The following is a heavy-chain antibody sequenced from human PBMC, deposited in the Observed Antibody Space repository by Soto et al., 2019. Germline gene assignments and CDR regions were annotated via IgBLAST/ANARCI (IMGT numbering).Heavy chain of an antibody. CDR1: GGSISRSTSY. CDR3: ARPVTYYSYYMDI. V-gene: IGHV4-39*01. CDR2: INYSGST. J-gene: IGHJ6*03. Sequence: QLQLQESGPGLVKPSETLSLTCTVSGGSISRSTSYWGWIRQPPGKGLEWIGSINYSGSTYYSPSLKSRVTISADTSTIRFYLKLSSVTAAGTAVYYCARPVTYYSYYMDIWGKGTMVTVSS.